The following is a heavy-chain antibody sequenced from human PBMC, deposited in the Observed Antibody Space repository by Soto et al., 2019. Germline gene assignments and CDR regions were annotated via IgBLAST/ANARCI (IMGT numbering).Heavy chain of an antibody. CDR2: IYYSGST. D-gene: IGHD1-26*01. V-gene: IGHV4-59*08. Sequence: SQTLSLTCTVSGGSISSYYWSWIRQPPGKGLEWIGYIYYSGSTNYNPTLKSRVTISVDTSKDQFSLKLSSVTAADTAVYYCARARVGASSFDYLGQGTLVPGSS. CDR1: GGSISSYY. CDR3: ARARVGASSFDY. J-gene: IGHJ4*02.